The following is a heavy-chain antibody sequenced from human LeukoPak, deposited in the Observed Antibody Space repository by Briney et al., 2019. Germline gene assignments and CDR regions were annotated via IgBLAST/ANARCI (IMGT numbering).Heavy chain of an antibody. D-gene: IGHD3-3*01. V-gene: IGHV3-23*01. CDR3: AKDLVYDFWSGYSHRAFDI. CDR2: ISGSGGST. Sequence: GGSLRLSCAASGFTFSSYDMNWVRQAPGKGLEWVSAISGSGGSTYYADSVKGRFTISRDNSKNTLYLQMNSLRAEDTAVYYCAKDLVYDFWSGYSHRAFDIWGQGTMVTVSS. CDR1: GFTFSSYD. J-gene: IGHJ3*02.